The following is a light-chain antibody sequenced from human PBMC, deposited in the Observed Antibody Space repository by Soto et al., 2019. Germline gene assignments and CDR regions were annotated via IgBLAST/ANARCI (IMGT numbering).Light chain of an antibody. CDR2: AAS. J-gene: IGKJ2*01. CDR3: QQGYSTPADT. V-gene: IGKV1-39*01. Sequence: DIQMTQSPSSLSASVGDRVTITCRASQSISSSINWYQQKSVKAPKLLISAASRLQSGVPSRFIGSRSGTDFTLIISSLQPEDFAYYYCQQGYSTPADTFGQGTNLEIK. CDR1: QSISSS.